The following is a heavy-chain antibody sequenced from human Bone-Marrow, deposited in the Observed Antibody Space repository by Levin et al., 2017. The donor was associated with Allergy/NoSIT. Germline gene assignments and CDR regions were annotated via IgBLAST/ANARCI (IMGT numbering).Heavy chain of an antibody. D-gene: IGHD1-7*01. CDR3: ARDRRDWNYLYYYYGMDV. J-gene: IGHJ6*02. CDR1: GFTFSSYA. CDR2: ISYDGSNK. V-gene: IGHV3-30-3*01. Sequence: GESLKISCAASGFTFSSYAMHWVRQAPGKGLEWVAVISYDGSNKYYADSVKGRFTISRDNSKNTLYLQMNSLRAEDTAVYYCARDRRDWNYLYYYYGMDVWGQGTTVTVSS.